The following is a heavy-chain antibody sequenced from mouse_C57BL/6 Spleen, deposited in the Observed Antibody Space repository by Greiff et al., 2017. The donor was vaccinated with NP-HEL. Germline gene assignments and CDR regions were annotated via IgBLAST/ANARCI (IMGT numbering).Heavy chain of an antibody. CDR3: VYYGYPYYAMDY. J-gene: IGHJ4*01. D-gene: IGHD2-2*01. Sequence: EVQLQESGPGLVKPSQSLSLTCSVTGYSITSGYYWNWIRQFPGNKLEWMGYISYDGSNNYNPSLKNRISITRDTSKNQFFLKLNSVTTEDTATYYCVYYGYPYYAMDYWGQGTSVTVSS. CDR1: GYSITSGYY. CDR2: ISYDGSN. V-gene: IGHV3-6*01.